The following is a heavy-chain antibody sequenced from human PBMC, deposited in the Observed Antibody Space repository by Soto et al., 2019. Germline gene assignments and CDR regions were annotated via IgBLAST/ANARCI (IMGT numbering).Heavy chain of an antibody. Sequence: GASVKVSCKASGYTFTNSGISWVRQAPGQGLEWMGWISTDNGNTNYAQHLQGRVSMTTDTSTSTAYMDLRSLRSDDTAVYYCARAQGVTSLGVGSMLYYGMDVWGQGTTVTVSS. D-gene: IGHD3-10*02. CDR2: ISTDNGNT. CDR1: GYTFTNSG. J-gene: IGHJ6*02. CDR3: ARAQGVTSLGVGSMLYYGMDV. V-gene: IGHV1-18*01.